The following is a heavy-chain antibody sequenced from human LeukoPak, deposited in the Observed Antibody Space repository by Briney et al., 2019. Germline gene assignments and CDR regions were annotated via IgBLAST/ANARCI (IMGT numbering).Heavy chain of an antibody. CDR3: ARDFPSIAVAGYFDY. D-gene: IGHD6-19*01. CDR1: GYTFTSYY. J-gene: IGHJ4*02. Sequence: ASVKVSCKASGYTFTSYYMHWVRQAPGQGLEWMGIINPSGGSTSYAQKFQGRVTMTRDMSTSTVYMELSSLRSEDTAVYYCARDFPSIAVAGYFDYWGQGTLVTVSS. CDR2: INPSGGST. V-gene: IGHV1-46*01.